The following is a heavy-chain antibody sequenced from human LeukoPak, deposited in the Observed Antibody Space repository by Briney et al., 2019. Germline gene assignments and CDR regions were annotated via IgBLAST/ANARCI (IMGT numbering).Heavy chain of an antibody. Sequence: GASVKVSCKASGYTFTSYDINWVRQATGQGLEWMGWMNPNSGNTGYAQKFQGRVTITRNTSISTAYMELSSLRSEDTAVYYCATYPNWNYGGVDYWGQGTLVTVSS. CDR3: ATYPNWNYGGVDY. CDR1: GYTFTSYD. D-gene: IGHD1-7*01. V-gene: IGHV1-8*03. CDR2: MNPNSGNT. J-gene: IGHJ4*02.